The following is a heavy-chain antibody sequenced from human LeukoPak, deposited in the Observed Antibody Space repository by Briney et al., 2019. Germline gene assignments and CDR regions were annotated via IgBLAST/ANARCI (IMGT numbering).Heavy chain of an antibody. CDR2: IYPGDSDT. V-gene: IGHV5-51*01. J-gene: IGHJ4*02. D-gene: IGHD3-22*01. Sequence: GESLKISCKGSGYSFTSYWIGWVRQMPGKGLEWMGIIYPGDSDTRYSPSFQGQVTISADKSISTAYLQWSSLKASDTAMYYCARRYDSSGYYYSPFDYWGQGTLVTVSS. CDR3: ARRYDSSGYYYSPFDY. CDR1: GYSFTSYW.